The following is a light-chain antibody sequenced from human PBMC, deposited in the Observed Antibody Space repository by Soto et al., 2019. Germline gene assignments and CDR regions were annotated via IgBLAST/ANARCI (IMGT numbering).Light chain of an antibody. Sequence: DIEMTQSPSSLSASVGDRVTITCRASQSISSYLNWYQQKPGKAPKVLIYAASSLQSGVPSRFSSSGSGTDFTLTISSLQPTDFATYYCQQSYNSPLTFGGGTKVEIK. CDR3: QQSYNSPLT. V-gene: IGKV1-39*01. J-gene: IGKJ4*01. CDR1: QSISSY. CDR2: AAS.